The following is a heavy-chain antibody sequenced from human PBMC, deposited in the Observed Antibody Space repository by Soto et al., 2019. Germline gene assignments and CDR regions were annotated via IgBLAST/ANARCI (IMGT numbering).Heavy chain of an antibody. CDR1: GGSISSSNW. V-gene: IGHV4-4*02. D-gene: IGHD5-12*01. J-gene: IGHJ4*02. CDR3: ARGLGTITPYYFDY. CDR2: IYHSGST. Sequence: SETLSLTCAVSGGSISSSNWWSWVRQPPGKGLEWIGEIYHSGSTNYNPSLKSRVTISVDKSKNQFSLKLSSVTAADTAVYYCARGLGTITPYYFDYWGQGTLVTVSS.